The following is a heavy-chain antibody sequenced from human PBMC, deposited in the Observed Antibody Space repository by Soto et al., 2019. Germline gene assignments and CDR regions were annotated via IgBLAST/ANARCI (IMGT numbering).Heavy chain of an antibody. D-gene: IGHD5-18*01. CDR1: GFTFDDYA. CDR3: AKDMKVAEGYRYGYFDY. J-gene: IGHJ4*02. CDR2: ISWNSGSI. Sequence: EVQLVESGGGLVQPGRSLRLSCAASGFTFDDYAMHWVRQAPGKGLEWVSGISWNSGSIGYVDSVKGRFTISRDNAKNSLYLQMNSLRAEDTALYYCAKDMKVAEGYRYGYFDYWGQGTLVTVSS. V-gene: IGHV3-9*01.